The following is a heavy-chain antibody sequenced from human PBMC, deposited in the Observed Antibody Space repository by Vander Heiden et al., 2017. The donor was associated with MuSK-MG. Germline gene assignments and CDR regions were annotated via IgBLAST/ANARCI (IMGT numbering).Heavy chain of an antibody. J-gene: IGHJ5*02. CDR2: IYYSGST. V-gene: IGHV4-39*07. CDR1: GGSISSSSYY. D-gene: IGHD3-22*01. Sequence: LQLQESGPGLVKPSETLSLTCTVSGGSISSSSYYWGWIRQPPGKGLEWIGSIYYSGSTYYNPSLKSRVTISVDTSKNQFSLKLSSVTAADTAVYYCASRTYYYDSSGYYRLRGWFDPWGQGTLVTVSS. CDR3: ASRTYYYDSSGYYRLRGWFDP.